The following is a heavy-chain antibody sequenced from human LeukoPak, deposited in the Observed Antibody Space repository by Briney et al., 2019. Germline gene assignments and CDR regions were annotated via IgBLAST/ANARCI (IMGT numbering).Heavy chain of an antibody. CDR3: AREDCSSTSCYDPSVSDY. CDR2: NSSSGYTI. Sequence: QPGGSLRLSCGASGFTFSHYEMNWVRQAPGKGLEWVSYNSSSGYTIYYEDSVKCRFTISRHNAKNSLYLQMNSLRAEDTAVYYCAREDCSSTSCYDPSVSDYWGQGTLVTVSS. J-gene: IGHJ4*02. V-gene: IGHV3-48*03. CDR1: GFTFSHYE. D-gene: IGHD2-2*01.